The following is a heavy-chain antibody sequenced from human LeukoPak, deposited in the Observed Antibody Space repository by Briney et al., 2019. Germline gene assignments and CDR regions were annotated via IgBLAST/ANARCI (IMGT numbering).Heavy chain of an antibody. Sequence: GGSLRLSCAASGFTFSSYEMNWVRQAPGKGLEWVSYISSSGSTIYYADSVKGRFTISRDNAKNSLYLQMNSLRAEDTAVYYCARVYRDYYDSSGYYNWIDPWGQGTLVTVSS. CDR3: ARVYRDYYDSSGYYNWIDP. D-gene: IGHD3-22*01. CDR2: ISSSGSTI. CDR1: GFTFSSYE. J-gene: IGHJ5*02. V-gene: IGHV3-48*03.